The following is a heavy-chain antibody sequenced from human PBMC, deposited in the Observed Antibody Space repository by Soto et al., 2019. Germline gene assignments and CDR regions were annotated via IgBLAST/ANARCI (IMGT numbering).Heavy chain of an antibody. Sequence: SETLSLTCTVSGGSISSGGYHWTWLRQHPEKGLEWIGYIYYGGGTYYNPSLKSLATISVETSKNQFSLKLSPVAAADTAVYFWAGRTSGPRWIDHWGQGTQVTVSS. CDR1: GGSISSGGYH. CDR3: AGRTSGPRWIDH. V-gene: IGHV4-31*01. J-gene: IGHJ4*02. CDR2: IYYGGGT. D-gene: IGHD2-15*01.